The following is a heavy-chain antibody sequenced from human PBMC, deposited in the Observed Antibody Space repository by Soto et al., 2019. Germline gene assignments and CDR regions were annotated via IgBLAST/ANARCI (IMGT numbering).Heavy chain of an antibody. CDR1: GVIFSTNT. Sequence: SVKVSCKASGVIFSTNTISWVRQAPGQGLEWLGGYVPFFRTTDYAQSFRGRVTITADESTTTSYMELSSLSSADTAVYYCASPKNQVHTHGFAYFDYWGQGTLVTVSS. D-gene: IGHD2-2*01. J-gene: IGHJ4*02. CDR3: ASPKNQVHTHGFAYFDY. V-gene: IGHV1-69*13. CDR2: YVPFFRTT.